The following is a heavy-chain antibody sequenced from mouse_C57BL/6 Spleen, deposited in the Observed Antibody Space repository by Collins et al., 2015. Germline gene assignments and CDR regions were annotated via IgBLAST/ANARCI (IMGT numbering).Heavy chain of an antibody. CDR1: GFSLTSYG. Sequence: QVQLKESGPDLVAPSQSLSITCTVSGFSLTSYGVHWVRQPPGKGPEWLVVIWSDGSTTYNSALKSRLSISKDNSKSQVFLKMNSLQTDDTAMYYCARHGDGYYYYAMDYWGQGTSVTVSS. D-gene: IGHD2-3*01. J-gene: IGHJ4*01. V-gene: IGHV2-6-2*01. CDR2: IWSDGST. CDR3: ARHGDGYYYYAMDY.